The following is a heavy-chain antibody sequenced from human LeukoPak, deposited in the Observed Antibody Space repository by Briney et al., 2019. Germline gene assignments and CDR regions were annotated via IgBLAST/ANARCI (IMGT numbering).Heavy chain of an antibody. Sequence: GGSLRLSCTASGFTFGDYAMSWVRQAPGKGLEWVSVIYSGGSTYYADSVKGRFTISRDNSKNTLYLQMNSLRAEDTAVYYCARGVGATSYWGQGTLVTVSS. CDR2: IYSGGST. D-gene: IGHD1-26*01. V-gene: IGHV3-53*01. J-gene: IGHJ4*02. CDR1: GFTFGDYA. CDR3: ARGVGATSY.